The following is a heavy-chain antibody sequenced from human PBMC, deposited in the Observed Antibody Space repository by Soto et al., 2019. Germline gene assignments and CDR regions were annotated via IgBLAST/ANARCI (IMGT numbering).Heavy chain of an antibody. V-gene: IGHV1-69*12. D-gene: IGHD1-1*01. J-gene: IGHJ4*02. CDR2: ISPIFCTA. CDR3: ARGAGRRTDEREPDS. CDR1: GGTFSSYA. Sequence: QVQLVQSGAEVKKPGSSVKVSCKASGGTFSSYAISWVRQAPGQGLEWMGGISPIFCTANYAQKFQGRVTTPADDTTTTDYMDLTSIRSEDTAVYYCARGAGRRTDEREPDSRGQGTLVTVSS.